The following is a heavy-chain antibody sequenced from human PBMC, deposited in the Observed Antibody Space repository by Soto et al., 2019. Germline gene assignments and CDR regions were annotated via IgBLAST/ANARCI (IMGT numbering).Heavy chain of an antibody. J-gene: IGHJ3*02. V-gene: IGHV3-9*01. CDR2: ISWNSGSI. D-gene: IGHD3-22*01. CDR1: GFTFDDYA. CDR3: AKDSYYDSSGYLLGAFDI. Sequence: EVQLVESGGGLVQPGRSLRLSCAASGFTFDDYAMHWVRQAPGKGLEWVSGISWNSGSIGYADSVKGRFTISRDNAKNSLYLQMDSLRAEDTALDYLAKDSYYDSSGYLLGAFDIWGQGTMVTVSS.